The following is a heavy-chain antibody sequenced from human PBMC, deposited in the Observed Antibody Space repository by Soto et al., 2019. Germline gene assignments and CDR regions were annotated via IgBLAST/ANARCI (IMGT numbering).Heavy chain of an antibody. Sequence: ASVKVSCKASGYTFTSYAISWVRQAPGQRPEWMGGINAVNGNTKYAQKFQGRLTISRDTSASTAYMELTSLRSEGTALYYCARDGPEYCSGGSCYRTWFDFWGQGTLVTVSS. CDR2: INAVNGNT. CDR1: GYTFTSYA. D-gene: IGHD2-15*01. V-gene: IGHV1-3*01. J-gene: IGHJ4*02. CDR3: ARDGPEYCSGGSCYRTWFDF.